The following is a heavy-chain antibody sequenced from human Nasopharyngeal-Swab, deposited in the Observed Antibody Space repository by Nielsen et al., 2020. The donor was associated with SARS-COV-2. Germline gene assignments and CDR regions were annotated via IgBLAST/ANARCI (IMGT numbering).Heavy chain of an antibody. CDR1: GYTFTHYG. V-gene: IGHV1-69*04. J-gene: IGHJ5*02. CDR2: IIPMRGIA. Sequence: SVKVSCKASGYTFTHYGISWVRQAPGQGLEWMGRIIPMRGIANYAQKFQGRVTITADKSTSTVHMYLSSLRSEDTAVYYCARGPDPALKFDPWGQGTLVAVSS. CDR3: ARGPDPALKFDP. D-gene: IGHD2-2*01.